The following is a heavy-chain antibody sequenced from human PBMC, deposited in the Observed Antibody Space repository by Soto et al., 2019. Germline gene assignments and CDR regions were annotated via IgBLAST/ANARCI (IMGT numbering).Heavy chain of an antibody. Sequence: PSETLSLTCAVYGGSFSGYYWSWIRQPPGKGLEWIGEINHSGSTNYNPSLKSRVTISVDTSKNQFPLKLSSVTAADAAVYYCARRRITIFGVVIIEGMDVWGQGTTVTVSS. J-gene: IGHJ6*02. V-gene: IGHV4-34*01. D-gene: IGHD3-3*01. CDR3: ARRRITIFGVVIIEGMDV. CDR1: GGSFSGYY. CDR2: INHSGST.